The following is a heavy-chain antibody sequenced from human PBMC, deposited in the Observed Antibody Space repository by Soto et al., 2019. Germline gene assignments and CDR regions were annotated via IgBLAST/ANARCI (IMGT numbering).Heavy chain of an antibody. D-gene: IGHD4-17*01. J-gene: IGHJ4*02. V-gene: IGHV3-74*01. Sequence: EVQLVESGGGLVQPGGSLRLSCAASGFTFSSYWMHWVRQAPGKGLMWVSRINSDGSSTTYADSVKGRFTISRDNAKNTLYLQMNSLRADDTAVYYCARVPTGVYAFSLDDYWGPGALVTVSS. CDR1: GFTFSSYW. CDR2: INSDGSST. CDR3: ARVPTGVYAFSLDDY.